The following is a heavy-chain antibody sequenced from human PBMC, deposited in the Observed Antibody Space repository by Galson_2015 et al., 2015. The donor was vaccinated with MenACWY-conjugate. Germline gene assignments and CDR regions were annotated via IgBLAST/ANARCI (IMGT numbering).Heavy chain of an antibody. CDR1: GFTFSSYA. V-gene: IGHV3-30*04. Sequence: LRLSCAASGFTFSSYALHWVRQAPGKGLEWVAVISYDGSNKYYADSVKGRFTISRDNSKNTLYLQMNSLRAEDTAVYYCAAGDYERYWGQGTLVTVSS. J-gene: IGHJ4*02. CDR2: ISYDGSNK. CDR3: AAGDYERY. D-gene: IGHD4-17*01.